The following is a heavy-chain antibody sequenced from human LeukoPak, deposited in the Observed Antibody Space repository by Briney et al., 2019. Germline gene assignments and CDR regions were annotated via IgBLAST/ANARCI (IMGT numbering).Heavy chain of an antibody. V-gene: IGHV4-39*01. D-gene: IGHD6-13*01. CDR1: GGSISSSNYY. CDR2: IYYSGST. CDR3: ARPHSSSWYGFDY. J-gene: IGHJ4*02. Sequence: SETLSLTCTVSGGSISSSNYYWGWIRQPPGKGLEWIGSIYYSGSTYYNPSLKSRVTISVDTSKNQFSLKLSSVTAADTAVYYCARPHSSSWYGFDYWGQGTLVTVSS.